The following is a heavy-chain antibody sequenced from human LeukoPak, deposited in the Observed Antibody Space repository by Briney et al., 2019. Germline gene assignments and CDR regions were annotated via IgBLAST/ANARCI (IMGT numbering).Heavy chain of an antibody. V-gene: IGHV1-69*05. J-gene: IGHJ4*02. CDR2: IIPIFGTA. CDR3: ASEGPKNGFDY. CDR1: GGTFSSYA. Sequence: ASVKVSCKASGGTFSSYAISWVRQAPGQGLEWMGGIIPIFGTANYAQKFQGGVTITTDESTSTAYMELSSLRSEDTAVYYCASEGPKNGFDYWGQGTLVTVSS.